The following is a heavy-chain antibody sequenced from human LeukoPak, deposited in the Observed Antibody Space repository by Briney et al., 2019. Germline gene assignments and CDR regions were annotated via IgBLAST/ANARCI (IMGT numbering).Heavy chain of an antibody. Sequence: ASVKVSCKASGYTFTSYGISWVRQAPGQGLEWMGWTSAYNGNTNYAQKLQGRVTMTTDTSTSTAYMELRSLRSDDTAVYYCARVTIWYYDILTGYSTEYYFDYWGQGTLVTVSS. CDR2: TSAYNGNT. CDR3: ARVTIWYYDILTGYSTEYYFDY. D-gene: IGHD3-9*01. CDR1: GYTFTSYG. V-gene: IGHV1-18*01. J-gene: IGHJ4*02.